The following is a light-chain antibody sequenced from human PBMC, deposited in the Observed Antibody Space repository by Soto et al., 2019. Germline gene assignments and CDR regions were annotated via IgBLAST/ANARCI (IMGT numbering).Light chain of an antibody. CDR1: SSDIGAYNF. V-gene: IGLV2-8*01. Sequence: QSALTQPPSASGSPGQSVTISCTGTSSDIGAYNFVSWYQQHPGKAPKLMIYEVSKRPSGVPDRFSGSKSGNTASLTISGLQAEDEADYYCSSYTSSSTAVFGGGTQLTVL. J-gene: IGLJ7*01. CDR3: SSYTSSSTAV. CDR2: EVS.